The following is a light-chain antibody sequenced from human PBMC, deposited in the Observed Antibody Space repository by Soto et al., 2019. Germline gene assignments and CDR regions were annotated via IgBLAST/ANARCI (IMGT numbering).Light chain of an antibody. J-gene: IGLJ3*02. Sequence: QSALTQPASVSGSPEPSITISCTGTSSDFGAYNLVSWYQQHPGKAPRLIIDEGSKRPSGIYHRFSGSKSDNTASLTSSWLRAEDEAHYHCCSYAGSRTFVFGGGTKLTVL. CDR3: CSYAGSRTFV. V-gene: IGLV2-23*01. CDR1: SSDFGAYNL. CDR2: EGS.